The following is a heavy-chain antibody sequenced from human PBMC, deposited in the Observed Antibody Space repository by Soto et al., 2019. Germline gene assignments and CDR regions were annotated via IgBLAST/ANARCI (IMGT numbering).Heavy chain of an antibody. V-gene: IGHV3-23*01. CDR2: IRGSGGST. Sequence: GGSLRLSCAASGFTYNNYAMSWVRQAPGKGLEWVSSIRGSGGSTSYADPVKGRFTISRDNSKNTLYLKMNSLRAEDTAVYYCAKDLTIFGVATISTYDAFEIWGQGTMVTVSS. D-gene: IGHD3-3*01. CDR3: AKDLTIFGVATISTYDAFEI. CDR1: GFTYNNYA. J-gene: IGHJ3*02.